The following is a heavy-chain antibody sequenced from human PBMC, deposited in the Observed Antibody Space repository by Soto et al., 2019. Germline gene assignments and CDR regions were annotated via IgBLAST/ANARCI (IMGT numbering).Heavy chain of an antibody. CDR3: AREGHYDYWSGYYIGFDY. Sequence: QVQLVQSGAEVKKPGASVKVSCKASGYTFTSYGISWVRQAPGQGLEWMGWISAYNGNTNYAQKLQGRVTMTTDTATSTAYMERRSLRSDDTAVYYCAREGHYDYWSGYYIGFDYWGQGTLVTVSS. D-gene: IGHD3-3*01. V-gene: IGHV1-18*01. J-gene: IGHJ4*02. CDR2: ISAYNGNT. CDR1: GYTFTSYG.